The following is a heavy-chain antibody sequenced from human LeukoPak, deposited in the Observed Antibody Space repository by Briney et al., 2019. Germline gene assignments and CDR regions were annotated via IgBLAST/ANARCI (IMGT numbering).Heavy chain of an antibody. D-gene: IGHD6-6*01. CDR2: IYTSGST. Sequence: SETLSLTCSVSGGSISTYYWSWIRQPAGKGLEWIGRIYTSGSTNYNPSLKSRVTISVDTSKNQFSLKLSSVTAADTAVYYCARVDPIAALDYWGQGTLVTVSS. V-gene: IGHV4-4*07. CDR1: GGSISTYY. J-gene: IGHJ4*02. CDR3: ARVDPIAALDY.